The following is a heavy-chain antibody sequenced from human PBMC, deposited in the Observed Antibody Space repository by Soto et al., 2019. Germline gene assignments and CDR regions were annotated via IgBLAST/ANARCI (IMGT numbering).Heavy chain of an antibody. J-gene: IGHJ4*02. D-gene: IGHD2-21*02. Sequence: QVQLVESGGGVVQPGRSLRLSCAASGFTFSSYGMHWVRQAPGKGLEWVAVISSDGSNKYYADSVKGRFTSSRDNSKNTLYLQMNSLRAEYTAVYYCAKDTSPWHIVVVTAIPLDYWGQGTLVTVSS. CDR3: AKDTSPWHIVVVTAIPLDY. CDR1: GFTFSSYG. V-gene: IGHV3-30*18. CDR2: ISSDGSNK.